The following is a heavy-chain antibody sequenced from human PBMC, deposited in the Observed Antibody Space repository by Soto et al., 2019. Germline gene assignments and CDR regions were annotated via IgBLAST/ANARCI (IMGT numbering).Heavy chain of an antibody. V-gene: IGHV3-30-3*01. CDR1: GFTFSSYA. J-gene: IGHJ4*02. D-gene: IGHD2-2*01. Sequence: GGSLRLSCAASGFTFSSYAMHWVRQAPGKGLEWVAVVSYDGSNKYYADSVKGRFTISRDNSKNTLYLQMNSLRAEDTAVYYCARGPSSLSSFDYWGQGTLVTVSS. CDR3: ARGPSSLSSFDY. CDR2: VSYDGSNK.